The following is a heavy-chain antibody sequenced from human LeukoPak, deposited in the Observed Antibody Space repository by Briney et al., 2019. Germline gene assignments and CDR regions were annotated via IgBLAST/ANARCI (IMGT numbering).Heavy chain of an antibody. CDR2: ISGSGAST. J-gene: IGHJ5*02. Sequence: GGSLRLSCAASEFTYGMNWVRQAPGKGLEWVSTISGSGASTYYADSVKGRFTISRDNSKDTLYLQMNSLRVEDTAVYYCAKGYSSSLSNWFDPWGQGTLVTVSS. V-gene: IGHV3-23*01. CDR3: AKGYSSSLSNWFDP. CDR1: EFTYG. D-gene: IGHD6-13*01.